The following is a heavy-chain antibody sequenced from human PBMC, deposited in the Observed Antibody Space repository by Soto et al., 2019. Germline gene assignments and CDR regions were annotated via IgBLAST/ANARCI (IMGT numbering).Heavy chain of an antibody. J-gene: IGHJ3*02. V-gene: IGHV1-69*01. D-gene: IGHD3-22*01. Sequence: QVQLVQSGAEVKKPGSSVKVSCKASGGTFSSYAISWVRQAPGQGLEWMGGIIPIFGTANYAQKFQGRVTITADESTSTAYMELSSLRSEDTAVYYCASVYYYDSSGYSDGAFDIWCQGTMVTVSS. CDR2: IIPIFGTA. CDR3: ASVYYYDSSGYSDGAFDI. CDR1: GGTFSSYA.